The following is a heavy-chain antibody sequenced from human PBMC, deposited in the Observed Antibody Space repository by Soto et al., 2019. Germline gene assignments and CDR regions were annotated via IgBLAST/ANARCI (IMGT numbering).Heavy chain of an antibody. Sequence: GGSLRLSCAASGFTFSSYATSWVRQAPGKGLEWVSVISGSGDSTYYADSVRGRFTISRDNSKNTLYLQMNSLRAEDTAVYYCAKDRDGAAAGPTKFYGMDVWGQGTTVTVSS. D-gene: IGHD6-13*01. CDR3: AKDRDGAAAGPTKFYGMDV. CDR1: GFTFSSYA. CDR2: ISGSGDST. J-gene: IGHJ6*02. V-gene: IGHV3-23*01.